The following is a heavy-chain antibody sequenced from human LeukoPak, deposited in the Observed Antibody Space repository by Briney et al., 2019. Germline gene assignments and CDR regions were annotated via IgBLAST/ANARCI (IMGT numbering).Heavy chain of an antibody. CDR2: ISYDGSNK. CDR3: AKDIQWLARSGGDF. D-gene: IGHD6-19*01. J-gene: IGHJ4*02. CDR1: RFTFSSYA. Sequence: GGSLRLSCAASRFTFSSYAMHWVRQAPGKGLEWVAVISYDGSNKYYADSVKGRFTISRDNSKNTLSLQMNSLRAEDTAVYYCAKDIQWLARSGGDFWGQGTLVTVSS. V-gene: IGHV3-30*04.